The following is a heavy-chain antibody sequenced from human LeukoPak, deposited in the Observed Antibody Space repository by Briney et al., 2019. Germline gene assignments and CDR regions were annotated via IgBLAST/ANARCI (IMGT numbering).Heavy chain of an antibody. Sequence: GGPLRLSCAASGFTFSSYGMHWVRQAPGKGLEWVAFIRYDGSNKYYADSVKGRFTISRDNSKNTLYLQMNSLRAEDTAVYYCAKDPWVAAAGTTNWFDPWGQGTLVTVSS. D-gene: IGHD6-13*01. CDR3: AKDPWVAAAGTTNWFDP. J-gene: IGHJ5*02. V-gene: IGHV3-30*02. CDR2: IRYDGSNK. CDR1: GFTFSSYG.